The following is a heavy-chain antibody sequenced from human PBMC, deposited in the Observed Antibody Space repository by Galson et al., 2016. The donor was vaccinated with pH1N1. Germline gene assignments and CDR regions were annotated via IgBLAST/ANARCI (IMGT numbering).Heavy chain of an antibody. J-gene: IGHJ6*02. CDR2: ISAGSTAT. CDR1: GFIFSSYA. Sequence: SLRLSCAASGFIFSSYAMTWVRQAPGRGLEWVSSISAGSTATFYADSVKGRFTISRDNSKNTLSLQMSSLGAEDTALYYCARTSEDLADVDLRVFYYYGMDVWGQGTTVTVSS. D-gene: IGHD1-7*01. CDR3: ARTSEDLADVDLRVFYYYGMDV. V-gene: IGHV3-23*01.